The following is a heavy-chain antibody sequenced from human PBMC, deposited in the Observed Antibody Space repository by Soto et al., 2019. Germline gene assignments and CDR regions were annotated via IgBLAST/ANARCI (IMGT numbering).Heavy chain of an antibody. CDR2: ISYDGSNT. Sequence: QVQLVESGGGVVQPGRSLRLSCAASGFTFSSYAMHWVRQAPGKGLEWVAVISYDGSNTYYADSVKGRFTISRDNSKDTLSLLMNSLTVEDTAAYYCAKVSNNGGVLIRYFDLWGRGTLVTVSS. V-gene: IGHV3-30-3*01. D-gene: IGHD2-8*01. CDR3: AKVSNNGGVLIRYFDL. J-gene: IGHJ2*01. CDR1: GFTFSSYA.